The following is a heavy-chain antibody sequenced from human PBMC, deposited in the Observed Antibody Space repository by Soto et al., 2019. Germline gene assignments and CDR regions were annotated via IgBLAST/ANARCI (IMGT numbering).Heavy chain of an antibody. CDR3: ARERGASSPFDY. J-gene: IGHJ4*02. CDR1: GYTFTSFD. CDR2: MNPNSGNT. D-gene: IGHD6-19*01. Sequence: ASVKVSCKASGYTFTSFDINWVRQATGQGLEWMGWMNPNSGNTGYAQKFQGRVTMTRNTSISTAYMELSSLRSEDTAVYYCARERGASSPFDYWGQGTLVTVSS. V-gene: IGHV1-8*01.